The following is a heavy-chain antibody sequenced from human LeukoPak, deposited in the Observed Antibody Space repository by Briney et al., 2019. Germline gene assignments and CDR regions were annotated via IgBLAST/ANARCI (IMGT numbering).Heavy chain of an antibody. Sequence: ASVKVSCKASGYTFTSYGISWVRQAPGQGLEWMGWISAYNGNTNYAQKLQGRVTMTTDTSTSTAYMELRSLRSDDTAVYNCARGYYDSSGYSLFDYWGQGTLVTVSS. CDR3: ARGYYDSSGYSLFDY. V-gene: IGHV1-18*01. D-gene: IGHD3-22*01. CDR2: ISAYNGNT. CDR1: GYTFTSYG. J-gene: IGHJ4*02.